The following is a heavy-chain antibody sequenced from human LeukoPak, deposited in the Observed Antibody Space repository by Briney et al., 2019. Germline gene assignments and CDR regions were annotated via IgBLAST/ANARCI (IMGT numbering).Heavy chain of an antibody. CDR3: ARGPYSRPQTLGY. CDR1: GGTFSSYA. V-gene: IGHV1-2*02. CDR2: INPNSGGT. J-gene: IGHJ4*02. Sequence: ASVKVSCKASGGTFSSYAIRWVRQAPGQGLEWMGWINPNSGGTNYAQKFQGRVTMTRDTSISTAYMELSRLRSDDTAVYYCARGPYSRPQTLGYWGQGTLVTVSS. D-gene: IGHD1-26*01.